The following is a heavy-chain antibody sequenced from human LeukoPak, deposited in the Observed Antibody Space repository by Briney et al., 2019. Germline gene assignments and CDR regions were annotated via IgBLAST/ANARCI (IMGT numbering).Heavy chain of an antibody. CDR2: IYPGDSDT. J-gene: IGHJ3*02. CDR1: GCSFTSYW. V-gene: IGHV5-51*01. D-gene: IGHD5-18*01. Sequence: GESLKISCKGSGCSFTSYWIGWVRQMPGKGLEWMGIIYPGDSDTRYSPSFQGQVTISADKSISTAYLQWSSMKASDTAMYYCAGDVDTAMVTVGAFDIWGQGTMVTVSS. CDR3: AGDVDTAMVTVGAFDI.